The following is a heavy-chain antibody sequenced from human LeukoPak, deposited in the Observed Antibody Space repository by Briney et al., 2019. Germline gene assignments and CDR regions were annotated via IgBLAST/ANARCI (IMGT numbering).Heavy chain of an antibody. J-gene: IGHJ4*02. CDR3: ARGGASGSYYNY. CDR1: GGSISSYY. V-gene: IGHV4-59*01. D-gene: IGHD1-26*01. CDR2: IYYSGST. Sequence: SETLSLTCTVSGGSISSYYWNWIRHPPGKGLEWIGYIYYSGSTNYNPSLERRVTISEETSSSQFSLKLSSVTAAATAVYYGARGGASGSYYNYWGQGTLVTVSS.